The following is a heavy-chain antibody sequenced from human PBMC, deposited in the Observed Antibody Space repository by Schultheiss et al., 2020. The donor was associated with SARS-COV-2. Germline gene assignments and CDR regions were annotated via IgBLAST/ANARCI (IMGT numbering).Heavy chain of an antibody. Sequence: GGSLRLSCAASGLTFSSYTMNWVRQAPGKGLEWVSAISGSGGSTYYADSVKGRFTISRDNAKNSLYLQMNSLRAEDTAVYYCASLSIVVVVTAIGDVWGQGTPVTVSS. V-gene: IGHV3-21*01. CDR2: ISGSGGST. J-gene: IGHJ6*02. CDR3: ASLSIVVVVTAIGDV. D-gene: IGHD2-2*02. CDR1: GLTFSSYT.